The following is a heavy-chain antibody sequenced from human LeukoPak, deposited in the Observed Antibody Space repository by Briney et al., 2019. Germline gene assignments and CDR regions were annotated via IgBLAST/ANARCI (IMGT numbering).Heavy chain of an antibody. J-gene: IGHJ4*02. CDR3: ARASYDFWSGYSAPLGYFDY. Sequence: GGSLRLSCAASGFTFSSYAMHWARQAPGKGLEWVAVISYDGSNKYYADSVKGRFTISRDNSKNTLYLQMNSLRAEDTAVYYCARASYDFWSGYSAPLGYFDYWGQGTLVTVSS. CDR2: ISYDGSNK. CDR1: GFTFSSYA. V-gene: IGHV3-30-3*01. D-gene: IGHD3-3*01.